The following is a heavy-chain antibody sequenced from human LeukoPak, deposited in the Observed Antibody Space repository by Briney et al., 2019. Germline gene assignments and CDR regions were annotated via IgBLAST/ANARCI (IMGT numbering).Heavy chain of an antibody. J-gene: IGHJ4*02. CDR1: GGSITNYY. V-gene: IGHV4-59*01. CDR3: ARDPSALAGFFDY. CDR2: IYYSGST. D-gene: IGHD6-19*01. Sequence: PSETLSLTCTVSGGSITNYYWSWIRQPPGKGLEWIGYIYYSGSTNYNPSHQSRVTISVDTSKNQFSLRLSSVTAADTAIYYCARDPSALAGFFDYWGQGTLVTVSS.